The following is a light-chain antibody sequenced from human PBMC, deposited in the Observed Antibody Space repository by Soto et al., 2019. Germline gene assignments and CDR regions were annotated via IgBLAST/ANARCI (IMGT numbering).Light chain of an antibody. V-gene: IGKV1-8*01. CDR2: AAS. CDR1: QGISSY. J-gene: IGKJ1*01. CDR3: QQYNTYLS. Sequence: AIRMTQSPSSLSASTGDRVTITCRASQGISSYLAWYQQKPGKAPKLLIYAASTLQSGVPSRFSGSGSGTDFTLTISCLQSDDFATYYCQQYNTYLSFGQGTKVDI.